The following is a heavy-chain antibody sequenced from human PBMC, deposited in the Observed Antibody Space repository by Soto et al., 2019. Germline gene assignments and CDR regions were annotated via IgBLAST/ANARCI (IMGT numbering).Heavy chain of an antibody. CDR2: IYYSGST. CDR1: GGSISSGVYS. D-gene: IGHD1-26*01. V-gene: IGHV4-30-2*03. J-gene: IGHJ2*01. Sequence: PPETLSLTCAVSGGSISSGVYSWRWIRQPPGKGLEWIGYIYYSGSTYYNPSFKSRVTISVDTSKNQFSLKLSSVPAADTAVYYCAIAIVGATSGWYFDLWGRGTLVTVSS. CDR3: AIAIVGATSGWYFDL.